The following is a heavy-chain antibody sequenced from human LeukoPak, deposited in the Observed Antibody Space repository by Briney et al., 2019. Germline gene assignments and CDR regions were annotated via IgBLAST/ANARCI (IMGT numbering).Heavy chain of an antibody. J-gene: IGHJ6*02. V-gene: IGHV1-2*02. Sequence: ASVKVSCKASGYTFTGYYMHWVRQAPGQGLEWMGWINPNSGGTNYAQKLRGRVTMTRDTSISTAYMELSRLKSDDTAVYYCARDLGYCSGDSCYSNGLDVWGQGTTVIVSS. CDR2: INPNSGGT. CDR1: GYTFTGYY. D-gene: IGHD2-15*01. CDR3: ARDLGYCSGDSCYSNGLDV.